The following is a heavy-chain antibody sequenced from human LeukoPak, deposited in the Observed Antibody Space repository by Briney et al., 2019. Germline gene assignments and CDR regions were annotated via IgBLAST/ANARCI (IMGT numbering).Heavy chain of an antibody. CDR3: ARESPDYYDSSGYYYPFDY. D-gene: IGHD3-22*01. J-gene: IGHJ4*02. Sequence: GGSLRLSCAASGFTVSSNYMSWVRQAPGKGLEWVSVIYSGGSTYYADSVKGRFTISRDNSKNTLYLQMNSLRAEDTAVYYCARESPDYYDSSGYYYPFDYWGQGTLVTVSS. CDR1: GFTVSSNY. V-gene: IGHV3-66*01. CDR2: IYSGGST.